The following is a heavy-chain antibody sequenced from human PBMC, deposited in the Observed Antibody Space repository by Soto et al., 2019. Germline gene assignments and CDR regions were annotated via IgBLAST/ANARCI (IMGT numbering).Heavy chain of an antibody. D-gene: IGHD3-22*01. Sequence: ASVKVSCKTSGYTFTRNGISWVRQAPGQGLEWMGWISPKSGSIKYAQKFQGRVIMTTDTSTSTAYMELRSLRSDDTAVYYCVKDRDSNSWPSRDVWGQGPP. CDR3: VKDRDSNSWPSRDV. V-gene: IGHV1-18*01. CDR1: GYTFTRNG. CDR2: ISPKSGSI. J-gene: IGHJ6*02.